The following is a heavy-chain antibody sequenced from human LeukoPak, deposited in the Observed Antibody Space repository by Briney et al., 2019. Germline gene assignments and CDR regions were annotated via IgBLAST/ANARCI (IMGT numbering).Heavy chain of an antibody. CDR1: GGSTSGRY. D-gene: IGHD3-22*01. V-gene: IGHV4-59*11. Sequence: SETLSLTCTVSGGSTSGRYWTWIRQPPGKGLEWIGYIHYDGRTNYNPSFKNRVIISLDTSSNQFSLNLKSVTAADTAAYYCARLVNYGYSDYWGQGTLVTVSS. J-gene: IGHJ4*02. CDR2: IHYDGRT. CDR3: ARLVNYGYSDY.